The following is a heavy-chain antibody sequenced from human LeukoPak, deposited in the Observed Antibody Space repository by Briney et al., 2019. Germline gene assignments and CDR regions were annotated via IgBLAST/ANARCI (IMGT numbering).Heavy chain of an antibody. V-gene: IGHV1-24*01. D-gene: IGHD1-26*01. Sequence: ASVKVSCKVSGYTLTELSMHWVRQAPGKGLEWMGGFDPEDGETIYAQKFQGRVTMTEDTSTDTAYMELSSLRSEDTAVYYCARDGGSYSGSYYVRDFDYWGQGTMVTVSS. CDR1: GYTLTELS. CDR3: ARDGGSYSGSYYVRDFDY. CDR2: FDPEDGET. J-gene: IGHJ4*02.